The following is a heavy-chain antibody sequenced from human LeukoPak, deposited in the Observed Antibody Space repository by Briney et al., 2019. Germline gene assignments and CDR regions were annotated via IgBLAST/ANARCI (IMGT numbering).Heavy chain of an antibody. CDR2: INAGNGNT. Sequence: GASVKVSCKASGYTFTSYAMHWVRQAPGQRLEWMGWINAGNGNTKYSQKFQGRVTITRDTSASTAYMELSSLRSEDTAVYYCARPQTRGYSYGSGGFQDAFDIWGQGTMVTVSS. D-gene: IGHD5-18*01. J-gene: IGHJ3*02. CDR3: ARPQTRGYSYGSGGFQDAFDI. CDR1: GYTFTSYA. V-gene: IGHV1-3*01.